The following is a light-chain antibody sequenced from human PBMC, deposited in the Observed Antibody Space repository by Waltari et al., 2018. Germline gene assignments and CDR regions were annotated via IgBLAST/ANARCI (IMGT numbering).Light chain of an antibody. J-gene: IGKJ4*01. CDR2: WAS. V-gene: IGKV4-1*01. CDR1: QSVLYSSNNKNY. Sequence: DIVMTQSPDSLAVSLGERATINCKSSQSVLYSSNNKNYLAWYQQKPGQPPKLLIYWASSRESGVPDRFSGSESGTDFTLTISSLQAEDVAVYYCQHYYSSPLTFGGGTKVEIK. CDR3: QHYYSSPLT.